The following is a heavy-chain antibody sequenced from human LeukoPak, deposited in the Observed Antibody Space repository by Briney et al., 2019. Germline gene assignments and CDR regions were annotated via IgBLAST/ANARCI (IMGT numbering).Heavy chain of an antibody. CDR3: ARSGDGSGSPYLFDY. CDR2: INHSVGT. J-gene: IGHJ4*02. D-gene: IGHD3-10*01. CDR1: SGSFSGYY. Sequence: PSETLSLTCSVYSGSFSGYYWSWIRQPPGKGLEWIGEINHSVGTNYNPSLKSRVTMSLDTSKNQFSLKLSSVTAADTAVYYCARSGDGSGSPYLFDYWGQGTLVTVSS. V-gene: IGHV4-34*01.